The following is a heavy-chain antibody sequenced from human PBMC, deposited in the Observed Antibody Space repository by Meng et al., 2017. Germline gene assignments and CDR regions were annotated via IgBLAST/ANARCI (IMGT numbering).Heavy chain of an antibody. J-gene: IGHJ4*02. CDR3: ARVSSSWRDPTDY. CDR2: ISSSGSTI. CDR1: GFTFSSYS. D-gene: IGHD6-13*01. V-gene: IGHV3-48*04. Sequence: GESLKISCAASGFTFSSYSMNWVRQAPGKGLEWVSYISSSGSTIYYADSVKGRFTISRDNAKNSLYLQMNSLRAEDTAVYYCARVSSSWRDPTDYWGQGTLVTVSS.